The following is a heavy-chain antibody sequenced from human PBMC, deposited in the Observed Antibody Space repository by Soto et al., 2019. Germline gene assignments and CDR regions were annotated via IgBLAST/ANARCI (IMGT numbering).Heavy chain of an antibody. J-gene: IGHJ3*02. D-gene: IGHD2-15*01. CDR2: ISSSSSYI. Sequence: LSLTCAASGFTFSSYSMNWVRQAPGKGLEWVSSISSSSSYIYYADSVKGRFTISRDNAKNSLYLQMNSLRAEDTAVYYCARGGEDIVVVVAATWDAFDIWGQGTMVTVSS. CDR3: ARGGEDIVVVVAATWDAFDI. V-gene: IGHV3-21*01. CDR1: GFTFSSYS.